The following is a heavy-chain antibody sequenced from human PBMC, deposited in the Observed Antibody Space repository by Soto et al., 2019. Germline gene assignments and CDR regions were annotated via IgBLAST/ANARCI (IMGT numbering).Heavy chain of an antibody. J-gene: IGHJ4*02. V-gene: IGHV3-30-3*01. CDR1: GFTFSSYA. CDR2: ISYDGSNK. Sequence: QVQLVESGGGVVQPGRSLRLSCAASGFTFSSYAMHWVRQAPGKGLEWVAVISYDGSNKYYADSVKGRFTISRDNSKNTLYVQMNSLRAEDTAVYYCASDIAAAGNNDYWGQGSLVTVSS. D-gene: IGHD6-13*01. CDR3: ASDIAAAGNNDY.